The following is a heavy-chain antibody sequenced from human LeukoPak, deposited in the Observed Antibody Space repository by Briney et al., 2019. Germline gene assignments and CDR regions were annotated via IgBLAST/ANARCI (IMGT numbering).Heavy chain of an antibody. V-gene: IGHV4-39*01. CDR1: GDSISTSSYY. CDR3: ARHKDYYYSFMDV. Sequence: SETLSLTCSVSGDSISTSSYYWGWIRQPPGKGLEWIGTIYYSGSTYYNPSLTSRVTISVDTSKNQFSLKLSSVTAADTAVYYCARHKDYYYSFMDVWGKGTTVTISS. J-gene: IGHJ6*03. CDR2: IYYSGST.